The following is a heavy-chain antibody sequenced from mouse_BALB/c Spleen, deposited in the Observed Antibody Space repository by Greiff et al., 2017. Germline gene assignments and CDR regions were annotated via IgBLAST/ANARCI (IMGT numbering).Heavy chain of an antibody. CDR3: TRWRYDAMDY. Sequence: EVQLQESGGGLVQPGGSMKLSCVASGFTFSNYWMNWVRQSPEKGLEWVAEIRLKSNNYATHYAESVKGRFTISRDDSKSSVYLQMNNLRAEDTGIYYCTRWRYDAMDYWGQGTSVTVSS. CDR2: IRLKSNNYAT. D-gene: IGHD2-14*01. V-gene: IGHV6-6*02. J-gene: IGHJ4*01. CDR1: GFTFSNYW.